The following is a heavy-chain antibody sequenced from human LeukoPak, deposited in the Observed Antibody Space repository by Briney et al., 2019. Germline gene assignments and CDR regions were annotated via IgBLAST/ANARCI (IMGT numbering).Heavy chain of an antibody. CDR1: GFTFSSYA. Sequence: GGSLRLSCAASGFTFSSYAMSWVRQAPGKGLEWVSAISGSGGSTYCADSVKGRFTISRDNSKNTLYLQMNSLRAEDTAVYYCAKSHIVLMVYAIRYFDYWGQGTLVTVSS. CDR2: ISGSGGST. CDR3: AKSHIVLMVYAIRYFDY. D-gene: IGHD2-8*01. V-gene: IGHV3-23*01. J-gene: IGHJ4*02.